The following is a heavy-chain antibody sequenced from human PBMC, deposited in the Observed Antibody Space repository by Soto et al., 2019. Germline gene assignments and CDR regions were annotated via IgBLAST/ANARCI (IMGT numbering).Heavy chain of an antibody. CDR1: GYTFTSYG. CDR2: ISAYNGNT. J-gene: IGHJ4*02. CDR3: ARETYYYDSSGYYSGGVDY. Sequence: QVQLVQSGAEVKKPGASVKVSCKASGYTFTSYGISWVRQAPGQGLEWMGWISAYNGNTNYAQKLKGRVTMTTDTSTSTAYMELRSLRSDDTAVYYCARETYYYDSSGYYSGGVDYWGQGTLVTVSS. D-gene: IGHD3-22*01. V-gene: IGHV1-18*01.